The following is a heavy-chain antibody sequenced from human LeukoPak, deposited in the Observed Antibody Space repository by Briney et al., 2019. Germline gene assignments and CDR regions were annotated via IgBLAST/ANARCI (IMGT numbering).Heavy chain of an antibody. V-gene: IGHV1-8*01. J-gene: IGHJ4*02. Sequence: ASVKVSCKASGYTFTSYDINWVRQATGQGLEWMGWMNPNSGNTGYAQKFQGRVTVTRNTSISTAYMELSSLRSEDTAVYYCARGSPWYGDHYYFDYWGQGTLVTVSS. CDR1: GYTFTSYD. CDR3: ARGSPWYGDHYYFDY. D-gene: IGHD4-17*01. CDR2: MNPNSGNT.